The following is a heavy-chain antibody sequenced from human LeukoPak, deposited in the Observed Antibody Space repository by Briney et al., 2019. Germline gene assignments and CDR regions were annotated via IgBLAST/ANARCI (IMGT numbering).Heavy chain of an antibody. J-gene: IGHJ4*02. Sequence: SETLSLTCAVYGGSFSDYYWSWIRQPPGKGLEWIGEINHSGSTNYNPSLKSRVTISVDTSKNQFSLKLSSVTAADTAVYYCARVPSYYDILTGVFDYWGQGTLVTVSS. D-gene: IGHD3-9*01. V-gene: IGHV4-34*01. CDR2: INHSGST. CDR1: GGSFSDYY. CDR3: ARVPSYYDILTGVFDY.